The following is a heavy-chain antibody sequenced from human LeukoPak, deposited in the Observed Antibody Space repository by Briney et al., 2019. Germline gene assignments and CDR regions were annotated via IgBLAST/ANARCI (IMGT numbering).Heavy chain of an antibody. CDR2: IYYSGST. J-gene: IGHJ3*02. D-gene: IGHD3-16*02. V-gene: IGHV4-39*07. CDR3: ARVRPLSPVGVWGSYRLDAFDI. CDR1: GGSISSSSYY. Sequence: PSETLSLTCTVSGGSISSSSYYWGWIRQPPGKGLEWIGSIYYSGSTYYNPSLKSRVTISVDTSKNQFSLKLSSVTAADTAVYYCARVRPLSPVGVWGSYRLDAFDIWGQGTMVTVSS.